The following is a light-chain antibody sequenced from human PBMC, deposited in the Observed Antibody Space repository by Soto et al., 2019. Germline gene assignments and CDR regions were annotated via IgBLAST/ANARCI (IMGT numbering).Light chain of an antibody. CDR3: QQSYSTPLT. J-gene: IGKJ4*01. V-gene: IGKV1-39*01. Sequence: DIQMTQSPSSLSASVGDRVTNTCRASQSISSYLNWYQQKPGKAPKLLIYAASSLQSGVPSRFSGSGSGTDFTLTISSLQPEDFATYYCQQSYSTPLTFGGGTKV. CDR2: AAS. CDR1: QSISSY.